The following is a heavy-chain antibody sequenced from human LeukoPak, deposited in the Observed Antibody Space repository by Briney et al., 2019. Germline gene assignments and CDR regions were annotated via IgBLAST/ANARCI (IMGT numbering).Heavy chain of an antibody. CDR1: GFTFSSYG. CDR3: AKDRPYYMDV. J-gene: IGHJ6*03. V-gene: IGHV3-30*02. Sequence: GGSLRLSCAASGFTFSSYGMHWVRQAPGKGLEWVAFIRYDGSNKYYADSVKGRLTISRDNSKNTVYLQMNSLRAEDTAVYYCAKDRPYYMDVWGKGTAVTVSS. CDR2: IRYDGSNK.